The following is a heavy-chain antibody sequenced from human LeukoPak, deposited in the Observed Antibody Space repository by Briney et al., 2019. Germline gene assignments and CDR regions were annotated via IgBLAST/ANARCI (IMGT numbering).Heavy chain of an antibody. V-gene: IGHV1-46*01. D-gene: IGHD6-19*01. CDR2: INPSGGST. J-gene: IGHJ4*02. CDR3: ARRVPSGWYGLDY. CDR1: GYTFTSYY. Sequence: ASVKVSCKASGYTFTSYYMHWVRQAPGQGLEWMGIINPSGGSTSYAQKFQGRVTMTRDTSTSTVYMELGSPRSEDTAVYYCARRVPSGWYGLDYWGQGTLVTVSS.